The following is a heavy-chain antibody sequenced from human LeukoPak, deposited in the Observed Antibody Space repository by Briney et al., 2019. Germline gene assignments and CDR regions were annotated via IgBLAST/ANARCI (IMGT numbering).Heavy chain of an antibody. CDR2: INHRGSS. V-gene: IGHV4-34*01. CDR1: GESFSAYF. CDR3: ARGSSFDGYCSAGACDAGYYDS. J-gene: IGHJ4*02. Sequence: SDTLSLPCAVYGESFSAYFRNWIRQAPGKPLEYIGEINHRGSSHYNPSLKTRVTLAVDTSKNQFSLRLTSVTAADTAVYFCARGSSFDGYCSAGACDAGYYDSWGQGTPVTVSS. D-gene: IGHD2-15*01.